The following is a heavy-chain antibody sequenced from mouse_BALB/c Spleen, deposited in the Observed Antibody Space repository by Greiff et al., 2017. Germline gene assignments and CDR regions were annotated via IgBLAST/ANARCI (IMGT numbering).Heavy chain of an antibody. V-gene: IGHV5-9-4*01. Sequence: EVMLVESGGGLVKPGGSLKLSCAASGFTFSSYAMSWVRQSPEKRLEWVAEICSGGSYTYYPDTVTGRFTISRDNAKNTLYLEMSSLRSEDTAMYYCARGAWTADYWGQGTTLTVSS. D-gene: IGHD1-2*01. CDR1: GFTFSSYA. CDR2: ICSGGSYT. J-gene: IGHJ2*01. CDR3: ARGAWTADY.